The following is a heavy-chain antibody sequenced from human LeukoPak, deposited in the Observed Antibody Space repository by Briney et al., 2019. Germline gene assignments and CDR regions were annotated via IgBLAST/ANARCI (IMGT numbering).Heavy chain of an antibody. D-gene: IGHD6-13*01. CDR1: GFTFSTYN. CDR2: ISTTSSYI. V-gene: IGHV3-21*01. CDR3: ARDSRDIAAGADY. Sequence: PGGSLRLSCAASGFTFSTYNMNWVRQAPGKGLEWVSSISTTSSYIYYADSVKGRFTVSRDDAKNSLYLQMNSLGAEDTAVYYCARDSRDIAAGADYWGQGTLVTVSS. J-gene: IGHJ4*02.